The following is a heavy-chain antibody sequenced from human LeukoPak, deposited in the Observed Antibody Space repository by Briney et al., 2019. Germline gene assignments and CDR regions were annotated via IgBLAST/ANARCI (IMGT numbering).Heavy chain of an antibody. V-gene: IGHV3-48*03. CDR1: GFTFSSYE. CDR3: AKAPTGSGSYYYFDY. Sequence: QPGGSMRLSCAASGFTFSSYEMNWVRQAPGKGLGWVSYISSSGSTIYYAHSVKGRFTISSDNAKISLYLQMNSLRAADTAVYYCAKAPTGSGSYYYFDYWGQGTLVTVSS. J-gene: IGHJ4*02. CDR2: ISSSGSTI. D-gene: IGHD1-26*01.